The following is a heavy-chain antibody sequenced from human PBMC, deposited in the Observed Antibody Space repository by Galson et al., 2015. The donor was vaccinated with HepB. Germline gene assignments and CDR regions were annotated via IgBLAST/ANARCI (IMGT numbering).Heavy chain of an antibody. V-gene: IGHV3-15*01. J-gene: IGHJ4*02. CDR2: IKSKTDGGTT. CDR1: GFTFSNVW. CDR3: TTDVLRTGTTGY. D-gene: IGHD1-1*01. Sequence: SLRLSCAASGFTFSNVWLSWVRQAPGKGLEWVGRIKSKTDGGTTDYATPVKGRFSISRDDSKNTLYLQMNSLKTEDTAVYYCTTDVLRTGTTGYWGQGTLVTVSS.